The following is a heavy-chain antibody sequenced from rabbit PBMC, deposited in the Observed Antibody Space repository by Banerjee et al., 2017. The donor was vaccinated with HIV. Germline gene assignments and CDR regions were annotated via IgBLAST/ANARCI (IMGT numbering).Heavy chain of an antibody. J-gene: IGHJ4*01. V-gene: IGHV1S40*01. CDR2: IYGGSSGST. D-gene: IGHD6-1*01. CDR3: ARVANSDTYVVSGPFNL. CDR1: GFTISSSYY. Sequence: QSLEESGGGLVQPEGSLALTCKASGFTISSSYYMCWVRQAPGKGLEWIACIYGGSSGSTYYASWAKGRFTISKTSSTTVTLQMTSLTAADTATYFCARVANSDTYVVSGPFNLWGQGTLVTVS.